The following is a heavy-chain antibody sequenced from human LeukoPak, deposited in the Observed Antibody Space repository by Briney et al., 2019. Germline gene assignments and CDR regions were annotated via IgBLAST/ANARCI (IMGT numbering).Heavy chain of an antibody. CDR3: ARYYYGSGSYYKILDY. CDR1: GGSFSGYY. J-gene: IGHJ4*02. Sequence: SETLSLTCAVYGGSFSGYYWSWIRQPPGKGLEWIGEINHSGSTNYNPSLKSRVTISVDTSKNQFSLKLSSVTAADTAVYYCARYYYGSGSYYKILDYWGQGTLVTVSS. CDR2: INHSGST. D-gene: IGHD3-10*01. V-gene: IGHV4-34*01.